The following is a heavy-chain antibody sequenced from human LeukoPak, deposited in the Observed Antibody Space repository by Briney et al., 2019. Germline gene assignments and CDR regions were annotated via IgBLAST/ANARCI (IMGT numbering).Heavy chain of an antibody. J-gene: IGHJ4*02. CDR3: ARSSYGNLVLFDY. V-gene: IGHV3-7*03. CDR2: IKQDGSEK. CDR1: GFTSSSYA. D-gene: IGHD4-23*01. Sequence: GGSLRLSCAGSGFTSSSYAMSWVRQAPGKGLEWVANIKQDGSEKYYVDSVKGRFTISRDNAKNSLYLQMNSLRAEDTAVYYCARSSYGNLVLFDYWGQGTLVTVSS.